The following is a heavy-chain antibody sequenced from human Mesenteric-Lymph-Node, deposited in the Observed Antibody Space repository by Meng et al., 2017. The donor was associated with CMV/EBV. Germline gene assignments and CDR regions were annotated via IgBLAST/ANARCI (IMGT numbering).Heavy chain of an antibody. V-gene: IGHV1-18*04. CDR2: ISAYNGNT. J-gene: IGHJ4*02. CDR3: ARAAFGELLLGTEY. D-gene: IGHD3-10*01. CDR1: EYTFTSYG. Sequence: KAYEYTFTSYGISWVRQAPGQGLEWMGWISAYNGNTNYAQKLQGRVTMTTDTSTSTAYMELRSLRSEDTAVYYCARAAFGELLLGTEYWGQGTLVTVSS.